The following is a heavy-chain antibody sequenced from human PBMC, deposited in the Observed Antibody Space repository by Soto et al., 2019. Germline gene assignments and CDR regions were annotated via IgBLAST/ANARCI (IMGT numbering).Heavy chain of an antibody. CDR2: IYYSGST. Sequence: PSETLSLTCTVSGGSISSYYWSWIRQPPGKGLEWIGYIYYSGSTNYNPSLKSRVTISVDTSKNQFSLKLSSVTAADTAVYYCARDLGAAAGTMREGFDPWGQGTLVTVSS. CDR1: GGSISSYY. J-gene: IGHJ5*02. D-gene: IGHD6-13*01. CDR3: ARDLGAAAGTMREGFDP. V-gene: IGHV4-59*01.